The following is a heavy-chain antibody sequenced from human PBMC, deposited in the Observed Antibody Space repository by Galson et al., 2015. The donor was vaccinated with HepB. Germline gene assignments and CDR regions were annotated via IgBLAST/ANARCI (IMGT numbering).Heavy chain of an antibody. CDR2: INAGNGNT. CDR1: GYTFTSYA. J-gene: IGHJ4*02. Sequence: SVKVSCKASGYTFTSYAMHWVRQAPGQRLEWMGWINAGNGNTKYSQKFQGRVTITRDTSASTAYMELSSLRSEDTAVYYCAREYGDYEGYFDYWGRGTLVTVSS. D-gene: IGHD4-17*01. CDR3: AREYGDYEGYFDY. V-gene: IGHV1-3*01.